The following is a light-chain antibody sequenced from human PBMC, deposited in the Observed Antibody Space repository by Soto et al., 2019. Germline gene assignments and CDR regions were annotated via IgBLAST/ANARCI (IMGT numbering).Light chain of an antibody. CDR3: SSYTSSTTRV. CDR2: DVT. CDR1: SSDVGGYNS. J-gene: IGLJ1*01. Sequence: QSALTQPASVSGPPGQSITISCTGTSSDVGGYNSVSWYQQHPGKAPKVMFYDVTNRPSGVSNRFSGSKSGNTASLTISGLQAEDEADYCCSSYTSSTTRVFGTGTKVTVL. V-gene: IGLV2-14*01.